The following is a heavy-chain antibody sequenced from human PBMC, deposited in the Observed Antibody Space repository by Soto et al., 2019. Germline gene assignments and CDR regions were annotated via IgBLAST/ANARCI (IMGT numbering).Heavy chain of an antibody. J-gene: IGHJ3*01. CDR1: GGTFRTES. V-gene: IGHV1-69*13. Sequence: QVHLVQSGAEVKKPGSSVKVSCKYSGGTFRTESINWVRQAPGQGLEWMGGILPFFGTADYAPRLQGRVTITAVGATTAAYVELSSLSSPHTAGYFCARVLEDRGNSAAFEVWGQGAIVTVSS. D-gene: IGHD2-21*01. CDR2: ILPFFGTA. CDR3: ARVLEDRGNSAAFEV.